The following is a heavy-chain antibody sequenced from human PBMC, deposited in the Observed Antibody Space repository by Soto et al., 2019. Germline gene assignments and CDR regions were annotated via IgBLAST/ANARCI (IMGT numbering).Heavy chain of an antibody. V-gene: IGHV3-7*03. CDR2: IKQDGSEK. CDR3: ARDMVWSGYYLYYFDY. Sequence: PGGSLRLSCAASGFTFSSYAMSWVRQAPGKGLEWVANIKQDGSEKYYVDSVKGRFTISRDNAKNSLYLQMNSLRAEDTAVYYCARDMVWSGYYLYYFDYWGQGTLVTVSS. D-gene: IGHD3-3*01. CDR1: GFTFSSYA. J-gene: IGHJ4*02.